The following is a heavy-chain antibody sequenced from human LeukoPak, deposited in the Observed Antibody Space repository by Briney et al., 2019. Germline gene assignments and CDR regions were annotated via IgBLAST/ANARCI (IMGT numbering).Heavy chain of an antibody. D-gene: IGHD1-26*01. CDR1: GFTFSTYN. Sequence: GGSLRLSCAASGFTFSTYNMNWVRQAPGKGLEWVSSITSSSSYIYYADSVKGRFTVYRDNSKNTLYLQMNSLNDTAVYYCARDWELEGSGFDYWGQGTLVTVSS. V-gene: IGHV3-21*01. CDR2: ITSSSSYI. J-gene: IGHJ4*02. CDR3: ARDWELEGSGFDY.